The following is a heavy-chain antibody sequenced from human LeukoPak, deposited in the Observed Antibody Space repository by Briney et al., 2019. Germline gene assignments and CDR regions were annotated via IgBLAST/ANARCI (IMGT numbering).Heavy chain of an antibody. Sequence: GASVKVSCKASGYTFTSYGISWVRQAPGQGLEWMGWISAYNGNTNYAQKLQGRVTMTTDTSTSTAYMELRSLRSDDTAVYYCARGTWVTMVRGLVTNYWGQGTLVTVSS. CDR1: GYTFTSYG. J-gene: IGHJ4*02. V-gene: IGHV1-18*01. CDR3: ARGTWVTMVRGLVTNY. CDR2: ISAYNGNT. D-gene: IGHD3-10*01.